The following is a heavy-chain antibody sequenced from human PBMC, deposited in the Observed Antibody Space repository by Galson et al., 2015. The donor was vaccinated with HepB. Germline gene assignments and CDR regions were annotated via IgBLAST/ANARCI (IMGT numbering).Heavy chain of an antibody. V-gene: IGHV3-15*01. CDR3: TTAGDGSGKYYYYYGMDV. CDR1: GFTFSNAW. D-gene: IGHD3-10*01. Sequence: SLRLSCAASGFTFSNAWMSWVRQAPGKGLEWVGRIKSKTDGGTTDYAAPVKGRFTISRDDSKNTLYLQMNSLKTEDTAVYYCTTAGDGSGKYYYYYGMDVWGQGTTVTVSS. CDR2: IKSKTDGGTT. J-gene: IGHJ6*02.